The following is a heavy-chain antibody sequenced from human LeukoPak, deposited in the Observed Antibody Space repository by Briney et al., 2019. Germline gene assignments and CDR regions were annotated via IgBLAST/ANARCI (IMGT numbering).Heavy chain of an antibody. V-gene: IGHV3-21*01. D-gene: IGHD4-23*01. Sequence: GGSLRLSCAASGFTFSSYSMNWVRQAPGKGLECVSSISGSSSYIYYAVSVKGRFTISRDNAKNSLYLQMNSLRAEDTAVYYCARGRTVTTVVNDAFDIWGQGTMVTVSS. CDR2: ISGSSSYI. CDR3: ARGRTVTTVVNDAFDI. CDR1: GFTFSSYS. J-gene: IGHJ3*02.